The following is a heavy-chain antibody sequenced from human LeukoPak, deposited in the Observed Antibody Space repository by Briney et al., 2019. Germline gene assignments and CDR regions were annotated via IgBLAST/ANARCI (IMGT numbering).Heavy chain of an antibody. Sequence: PPGCLRLSCAAATFTFSSYAMNWDRQAPGKGLEWVSTISGSGGSTYYADSVKGRFTISRDNSKHTLYLQMSSLRADDTAVYYCAKALGGSGSNFDYWGQGTLVTVSS. D-gene: IGHD3-10*01. CDR1: TFTFSSYA. CDR2: ISGSGGST. CDR3: AKALGGSGSNFDY. J-gene: IGHJ4*02. V-gene: IGHV3-23*01.